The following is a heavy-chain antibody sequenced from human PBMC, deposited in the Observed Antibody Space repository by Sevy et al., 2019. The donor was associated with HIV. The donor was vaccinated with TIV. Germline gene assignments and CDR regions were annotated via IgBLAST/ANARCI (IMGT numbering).Heavy chain of an antibody. V-gene: IGHV2-5*02. CDR1: GFSLSTSGVG. Sequence: SGPTLVKPTQTLTLTCTFSGFSLSTSGVGVGWSRQPPGKALEWLALIYWDDDKRYSPSLKSRLTITKDTSKNQVVLTMTNMDPVDTATYYCAHGHGGWQEEPNFDYWCQGTLVTVSS. CDR2: IYWDDDK. CDR3: AHGHGGWQEEPNFDY. D-gene: IGHD3-16*01. J-gene: IGHJ4*02.